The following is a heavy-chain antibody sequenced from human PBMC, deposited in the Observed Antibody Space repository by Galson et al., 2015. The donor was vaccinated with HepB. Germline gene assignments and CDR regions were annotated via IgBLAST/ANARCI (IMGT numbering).Heavy chain of an antibody. J-gene: IGHJ6*02. CDR2: ISSSSSTI. Sequence: SLRLSCAAPGFTFSSYSMNWVRQAPGKGLEWVSYISSSSSTIYYADSVKGRFTISRDNAKNSLYLQMNSLRDEDTAVYYCAREAPPYSSSWLPPGYYGMDVWGQGTTVTVSS. D-gene: IGHD6-13*01. V-gene: IGHV3-48*02. CDR1: GFTFSSYS. CDR3: AREAPPYSSSWLPPGYYGMDV.